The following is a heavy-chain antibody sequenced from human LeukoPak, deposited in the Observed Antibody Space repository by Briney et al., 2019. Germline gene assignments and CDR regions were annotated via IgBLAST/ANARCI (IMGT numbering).Heavy chain of an antibody. Sequence: GGSLRLSCAASGFTFSSYSMNWVRQAPGKGLEWVSSISSSSSYIYYADSVKGRFTISRDNAKNTLYLQMNSLRAEDTAVYYCARDSEPDFWSGYYCLDYWGQGTLVTVSS. D-gene: IGHD3-3*01. CDR1: GFTFSSYS. V-gene: IGHV3-21*01. CDR2: ISSSSSYI. J-gene: IGHJ4*02. CDR3: ARDSEPDFWSGYYCLDY.